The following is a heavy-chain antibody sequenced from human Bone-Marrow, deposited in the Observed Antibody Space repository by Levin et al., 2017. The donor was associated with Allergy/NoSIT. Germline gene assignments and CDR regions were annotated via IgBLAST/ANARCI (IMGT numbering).Heavy chain of an antibody. CDR2: IYPDYSKT. CDR3: ARVPLHCSGGTCLFFDS. V-gene: IGHV5-51*01. J-gene: IGHJ5*01. Sequence: GESLKISCKGSGCRFNSYWIAWVRQMPGKGLEYMGIIYPDYSKTRYSPSFQGQVTFSADKSLSTAYVQWSSLKASDTAMYFCARVPLHCSGGTCLFFDSWGQGTLVTVSS. CDR1: GCRFNSYW. D-gene: IGHD2-15*01.